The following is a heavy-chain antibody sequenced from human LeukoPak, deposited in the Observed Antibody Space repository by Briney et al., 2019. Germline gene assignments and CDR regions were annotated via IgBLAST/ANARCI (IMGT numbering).Heavy chain of an antibody. V-gene: IGHV3-66*01. Sequence: PGGSLRLSCAASGFTVSSNYMSWVRQAPGKGLEWVSVIYSGGSTYYADSVKGRFTISRDNSKNMLYLQMNSLRAEDTAVYYCARDRTYSSSWYSGVDVWGKGTTVTISS. CDR3: ARDRTYSSSWYSGVDV. D-gene: IGHD6-13*01. CDR2: IYSGGST. J-gene: IGHJ6*04. CDR1: GFTVSSNY.